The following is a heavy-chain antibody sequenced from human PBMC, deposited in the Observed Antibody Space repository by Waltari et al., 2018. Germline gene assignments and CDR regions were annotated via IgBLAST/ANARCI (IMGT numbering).Heavy chain of an antibody. V-gene: IGHV4-34*01. CDR3: ARASPGSSWYPLNYYDSSGYYEYFDY. J-gene: IGHJ4*02. CDR2: INHSGST. D-gene: IGHD3-22*01. CDR1: GGSFSGYY. Sequence: QVQLQQWGAGLLKPSETLSLTCAVYGGSFSGYYWSWIRQPPGKGLEWIGEINHSGSTNYNPSLKSRVTISVDTSKNQFSLKLSSVTAADTAVYYCARASPGSSWYPLNYYDSSGYYEYFDYWGQGTLVTVSS.